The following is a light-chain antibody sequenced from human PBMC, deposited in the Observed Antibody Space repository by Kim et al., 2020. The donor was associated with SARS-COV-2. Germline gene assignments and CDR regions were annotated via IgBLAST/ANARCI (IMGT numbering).Light chain of an antibody. J-gene: IGKJ1*01. CDR3: QQYSSSPAT. CDR2: GAS. CDR1: QSVGSNY. V-gene: IGKV3-20*01. Sequence: APGKRATLSCRASQSVGSNYLAWYQQKPGQAPRLLIYGASSRATGIPDRFSGSGSGTDFTLTITRLEPEDFAVYYCQQYSSSPATFGQGTKVDIK.